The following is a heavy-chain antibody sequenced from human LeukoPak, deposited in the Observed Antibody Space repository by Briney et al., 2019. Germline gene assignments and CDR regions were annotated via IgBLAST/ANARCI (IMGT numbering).Heavy chain of an antibody. CDR3: ARDRVYDYSNPRGFDH. J-gene: IGHJ4*02. D-gene: IGHD4-11*01. CDR2: ISGYNGKT. Sequence: ASVRVSCKXPGYPFTSFGISWVRQAPGQGLEWMGWISGYNGKTYYAQNLQGRVTVTTDTSTSTVYMELGSLRSDDMAIYYCARDRVYDYSNPRGFDHWGQGTLVTVSS. CDR1: GYPFTSFG. V-gene: IGHV1-18*03.